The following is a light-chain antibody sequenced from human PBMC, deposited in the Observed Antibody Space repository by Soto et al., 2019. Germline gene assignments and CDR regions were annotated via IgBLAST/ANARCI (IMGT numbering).Light chain of an antibody. CDR3: QERWDWPPWT. CDR2: DAS. V-gene: IGKV3-11*01. J-gene: IGKJ1*01. Sequence: EIVLTQSPPTLSLSPGEGATLSSRPSQSIRSYLAWYQQKPGQAPRLLIYDASSRATGIPARFSGSGSGTDFTLTISSLEPEDFAVYYWQERWDWPPWTFGQGTKVEIK. CDR1: QSIRSY.